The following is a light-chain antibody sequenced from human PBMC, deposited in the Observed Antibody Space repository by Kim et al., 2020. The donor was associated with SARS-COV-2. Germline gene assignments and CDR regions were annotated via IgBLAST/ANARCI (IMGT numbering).Light chain of an antibody. CDR3: QQYDNWPPT. CDR1: QSVYSN. V-gene: IGKV3-15*01. J-gene: IGKJ4*01. CDR2: TTS. Sequence: VSPGQRVTLSCRASQSVYSNLAWYQQKPGQAPRLLIYTTSTRATGIPARFSGSESGTEFTLTISSLQSEDFAVYYCQQYDNWPPTFGGGTKVDIK.